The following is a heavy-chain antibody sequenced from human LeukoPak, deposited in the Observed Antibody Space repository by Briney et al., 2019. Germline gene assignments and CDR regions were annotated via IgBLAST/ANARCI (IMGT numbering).Heavy chain of an antibody. CDR3: ARDLITIFAFDY. Sequence: ASVKVSCKASGGTFSSYAISWVRQAPGQGLEWMGGIIPIFGTANYAQKFQGRVTITADESTSTAYMELSSLRSEDTAVYYCARDLITIFAFDYWGQGTLVTVSS. CDR2: IIPIFGTA. J-gene: IGHJ4*02. V-gene: IGHV1-69*01. CDR1: GGTFSSYA. D-gene: IGHD3-3*01.